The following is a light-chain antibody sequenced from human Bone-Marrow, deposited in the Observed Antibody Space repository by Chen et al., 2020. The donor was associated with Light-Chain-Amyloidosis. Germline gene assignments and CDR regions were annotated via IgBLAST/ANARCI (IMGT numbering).Light chain of an antibody. CDR2: EVT. CDR3: SSSAITNTLV. CDR1: SSDVGGDNH. J-gene: IGLJ1*01. Sequence: QSALTQPASVSGSPGQSITISCTGTSSDVGGDNHVSWYQQHPDKAPKLLIYEVTNRPSWVPYRFSGPESDNTASLTLSWLQTVDEADYFCSSSAITNTLVFGSGTRVTVL. V-gene: IGLV2-14*01.